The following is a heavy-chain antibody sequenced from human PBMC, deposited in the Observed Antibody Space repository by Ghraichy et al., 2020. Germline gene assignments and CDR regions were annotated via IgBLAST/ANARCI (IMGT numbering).Heavy chain of an antibody. D-gene: IGHD2-15*01. Sequence: ESLNISCTVAGGSISGSYYYWAWIRQPPGKGLEWIGSIYYSGNTYYNPSLKSRVTISVDTSKSHFSLNLNSVTAADTAVYYCARHLNEAEDYSNWFDPWRRGTLVSVSS. V-gene: IGHV4-39*01. CDR2: IYYSGNT. CDR3: ARHLNEAEDYSNWFDP. CDR1: GGSISGSYYY. J-gene: IGHJ5*02.